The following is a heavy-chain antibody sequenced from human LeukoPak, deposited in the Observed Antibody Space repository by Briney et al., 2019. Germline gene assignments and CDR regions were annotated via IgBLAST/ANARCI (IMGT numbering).Heavy chain of an antibody. V-gene: IGHV4-39*01. CDR1: GGSISSSSYY. Sequence: SETLSPTCTVSGGSISSSSYYWGWIRQPPGKGLEWIGSIYYSGSTYYNPSLKSRVTISVDTSKNQFSLKLSSVTAADTAVYYCARLRSGGHAFDIWGQGTMVTVSS. J-gene: IGHJ3*02. CDR3: ARLRSGGHAFDI. CDR2: IYYSGST.